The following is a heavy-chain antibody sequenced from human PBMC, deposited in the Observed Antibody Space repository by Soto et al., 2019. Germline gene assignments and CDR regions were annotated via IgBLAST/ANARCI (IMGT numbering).Heavy chain of an antibody. Sequence: GGSLRLSSAASGFTFSTYWMDWVRQTPGKGLEWVANINQDGSEKNYVDSVKGRFTIYRDNAKNSLYLQMSSLTAEDSALYYCSRSLNSWGQGTLVTVSS. CDR3: SRSLNS. CDR2: INQDGSEK. J-gene: IGHJ4*02. V-gene: IGHV3-7*01. CDR1: GFTFSTYW.